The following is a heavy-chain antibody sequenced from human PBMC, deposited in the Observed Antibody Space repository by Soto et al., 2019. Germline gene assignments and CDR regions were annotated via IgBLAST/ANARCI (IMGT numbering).Heavy chain of an antibody. D-gene: IGHD6-19*01. CDR1: GFSLNTGGVG. V-gene: IGHV2-5*02. J-gene: IGHJ4*02. CDR3: ARRRGGFGGGWTTPYFDY. Sequence: QITLKESGPTVVKPTQTLTLTCSLSGFSLNTGGVGVGWIRQPPGKALEWLAVIYWDDDKSWNPSLRDRLTINRDASDDQVVLTVTNMEPVDTGTYYCARRRGGFGGGWTTPYFDYWGQGTLVTVSS. CDR2: IYWDDDK.